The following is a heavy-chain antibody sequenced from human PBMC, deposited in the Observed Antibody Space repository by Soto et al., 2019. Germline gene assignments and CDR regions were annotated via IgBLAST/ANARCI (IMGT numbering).Heavy chain of an antibody. CDR3: AGMKHWNGPLDS. CDR1: GGSFSGYY. J-gene: IGHJ4*02. Sequence: SETLSLTCAVYGGSFSGYYWSWIRQPPGKGLEWIGEINHSGSTNYNPSLKSRVTISVDTSKNQFSLEVSSVTAADTAVYYWAGMKHWNGPLDSWGQGILVTVSS. V-gene: IGHV4-34*01. CDR2: INHSGST. D-gene: IGHD3-3*01.